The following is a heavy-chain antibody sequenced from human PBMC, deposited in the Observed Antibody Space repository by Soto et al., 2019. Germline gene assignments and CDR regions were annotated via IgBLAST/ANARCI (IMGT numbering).Heavy chain of an antibody. CDR2: IYNSGST. V-gene: IGHV4-39*01. D-gene: IGHD4-17*01. CDR3: ARASHYGDSWDY. J-gene: IGHJ4*02. CDR1: GGSFSSRSYY. Sequence: ETLSLTCTVSGGSFSSRSYYWGWIRQPPGKGLEWIGSIYNSGSTYYNPSLKSRVTISVDTSKNQFSLKLSSVTAADTAVYFCARASHYGDSWDYWGQGTLVTVSS.